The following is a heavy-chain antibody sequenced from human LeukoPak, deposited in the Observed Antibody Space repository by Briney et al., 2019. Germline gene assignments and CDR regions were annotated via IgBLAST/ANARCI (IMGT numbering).Heavy chain of an antibody. CDR2: NNPNNCVT. CDR3: EAKLEEAGTGWFDG. D-gene: IGHD6-13*01. J-gene: IGHJ5*02. CDR1: GYTFTRYY. V-gene: IGHV1-2*03. Sequence: GPPVNLPCKSSGYTFTRYYIHGVPQAPGQAREGMVCNNPNNCVTNYAENSQGRFTIPRDTPIRAAYGEGRVLTSDDTAVYYCEAKLEEAGTGWFDGWGQGSLVTVSS.